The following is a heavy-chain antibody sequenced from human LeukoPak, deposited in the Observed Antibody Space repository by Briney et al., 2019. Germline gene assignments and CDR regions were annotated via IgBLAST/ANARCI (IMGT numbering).Heavy chain of an antibody. CDR2: INPNNGGA. D-gene: IGHD3-22*01. CDR3: AGEDNSSGYRPFDI. Sequence: ASVKVSCKASGYTFTGYYIHWVRQAPGQGLDWMGRINPNNGGANYAQKFQGRVTMTRDMSMSTAYMELSRLRSDDTAVYYCAGEDNSSGYRPFDIWGQGTMVTVPS. V-gene: IGHV1-2*06. J-gene: IGHJ3*02. CDR1: GYTFTGYY.